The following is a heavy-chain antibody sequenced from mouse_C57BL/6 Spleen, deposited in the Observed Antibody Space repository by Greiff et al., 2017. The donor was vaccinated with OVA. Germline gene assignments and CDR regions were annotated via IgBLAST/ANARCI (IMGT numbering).Heavy chain of an antibody. Sequence: QVQLQQPGAELVKPGASVKLSCKASGYTFTSYWMQWVKQRPGQGLEWIGEIDPSDSYTNYNQKFKGKATLTVDTSSSPAYMQLSSLTSEDSAVYYCARRRGEDYWGQGTTLTVSS. V-gene: IGHV1-50*01. J-gene: IGHJ2*01. CDR2: IDPSDSYT. CDR3: ARRRGEDY. CDR1: GYTFTSYW.